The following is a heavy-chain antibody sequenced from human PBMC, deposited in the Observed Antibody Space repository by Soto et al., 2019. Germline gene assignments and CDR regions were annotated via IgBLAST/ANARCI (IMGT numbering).Heavy chain of an antibody. Sequence: EVQLVESGGGLVEPAGSLRLSCAASGFIFSSYSMNWVRQAPGKGLEWVSYISSSSSTIYYADSVKGRFTISRDNAKNSLYLQMNSLRAEDTAVYYCARDKGRSPLDYWGQGTLVTVSS. CDR3: ARDKGRSPLDY. J-gene: IGHJ4*02. V-gene: IGHV3-48*01. D-gene: IGHD2-15*01. CDR1: GFIFSSYS. CDR2: ISSSSSTI.